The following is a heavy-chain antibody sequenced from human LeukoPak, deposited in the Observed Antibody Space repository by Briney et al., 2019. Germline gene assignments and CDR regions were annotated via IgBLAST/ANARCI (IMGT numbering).Heavy chain of an antibody. D-gene: IGHD6-13*01. Sequence: PSETLSLTCTVSGGSISSYYWSWIRQPPGKGLEWIGYIYYSGSTNYNPSLKSRVTISVDTSKNQFSLKLSSVTAADTAVYYCARVGSSSWFPHLDAFDIWGQGTMVTVSS. CDR3: ARVGSSSWFPHLDAFDI. V-gene: IGHV4-59*01. J-gene: IGHJ3*02. CDR1: GGSISSYY. CDR2: IYYSGST.